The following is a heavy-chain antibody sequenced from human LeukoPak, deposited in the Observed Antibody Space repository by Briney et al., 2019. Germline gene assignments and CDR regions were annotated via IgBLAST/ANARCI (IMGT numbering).Heavy chain of an antibody. CDR1: GGTFSSYA. D-gene: IGHD1-26*01. Sequence: ASVKFSCKASGGTFSSYAISWVRQAPGQGLEWMGGIIPIFGTANYAQKFQGRVTITADESTSTAYMELSSLRSEDTAVYYCARGPNSGSYPVDYWGQGTLVTVSS. V-gene: IGHV1-69*13. J-gene: IGHJ4*02. CDR2: IIPIFGTA. CDR3: ARGPNSGSYPVDY.